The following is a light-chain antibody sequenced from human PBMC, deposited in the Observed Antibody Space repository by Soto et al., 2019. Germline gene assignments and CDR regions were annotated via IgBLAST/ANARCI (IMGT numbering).Light chain of an antibody. CDR3: QNYNKAPWT. J-gene: IGKJ1*01. CDR2: GAS. Sequence: DIQMTQSPSSLSASVGDRVTITFRASEGISNYLAWYQQIPGKVPKLLIYGASTLQSGVPSRFSGSGSGTDFTLTISSLQTEDVATYYCQNYNKAPWTFGQGTQVESK. V-gene: IGKV1-27*01. CDR1: EGISNY.